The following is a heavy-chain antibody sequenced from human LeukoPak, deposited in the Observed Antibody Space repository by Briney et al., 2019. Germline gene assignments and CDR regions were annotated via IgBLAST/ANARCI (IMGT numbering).Heavy chain of an antibody. CDR1: GFTFSSYS. Sequence: PGGSLRLSCAASGFTFSSYSMNWVRQAPGKGLEWVSYISSSSSTIYYADSVKGRFTISRDNAKNSLYLQMNSLRAEDTAVYYCARGYQLLYDAFDIWGQGTMVTVSS. CDR2: ISSSSSTI. J-gene: IGHJ3*02. D-gene: IGHD2-2*01. V-gene: IGHV3-48*01. CDR3: ARGYQLLYDAFDI.